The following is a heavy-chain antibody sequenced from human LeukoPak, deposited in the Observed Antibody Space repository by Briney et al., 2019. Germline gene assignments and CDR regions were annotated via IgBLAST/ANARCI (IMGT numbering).Heavy chain of an antibody. V-gene: IGHV1-69*13. CDR3: ARARSLYCSSTSCLYYYYGMDV. J-gene: IGHJ6*02. D-gene: IGHD2-2*01. CDR1: GGTFSSYT. CDR2: IIPIFGTA. Sequence: SVKVSCKASGGTFSSYTISWVRQAPGQGLEWMGGIIPIFGTANYAQKFQSRVTITADESTSTAYMELSSLRSEDTAVYYCARARSLYCSSTSCLYYYYGMDVWGQGTTATVSS.